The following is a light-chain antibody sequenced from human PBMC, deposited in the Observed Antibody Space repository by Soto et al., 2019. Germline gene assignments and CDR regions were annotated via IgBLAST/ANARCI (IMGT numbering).Light chain of an antibody. V-gene: IGLV1-44*01. CDR1: SSNIGSNT. CDR3: ATWDDSLNAWV. J-gene: IGLJ3*02. CDR2: SDN. Sequence: QSVLTQPPSVSGTPGQRVTISCSGSSSNIGSNTVNWYQHLTGTAPKLLIHSDNQRPSGVPDRFSGSKSGTSASLAISGLPSEDQADYYCATWDDSLNAWVFGRGTKLTVL.